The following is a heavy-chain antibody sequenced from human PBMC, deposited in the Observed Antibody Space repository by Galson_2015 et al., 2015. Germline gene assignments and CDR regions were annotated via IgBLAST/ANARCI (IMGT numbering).Heavy chain of an antibody. J-gene: IGHJ2*01. CDR2: IYYSGST. Sequence: ETLSLTCTVSGGSISSYYWSWIRQPPGKGLEWIGYIYYSGSTNYNPSLKSRVTISVDTSKNQFSLKLSSVTAADTAVYYCARGKGRGYFDLWGRGTLVTVSS. CDR3: ARGKGRGYFDL. CDR1: GGSISSYY. V-gene: IGHV4-59*01.